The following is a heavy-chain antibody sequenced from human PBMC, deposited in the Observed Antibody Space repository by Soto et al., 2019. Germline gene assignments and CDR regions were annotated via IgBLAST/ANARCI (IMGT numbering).Heavy chain of an antibody. CDR2: ISGSGGST. Sequence: EVQLLESGGGLVQPGGSLRLSCAASGFTFSSYAMSWVRQAPGKGLEWVSDISGSGGSTYYADPVKGRFTSSRDNSKNTLYQQMNSRRAEDTAVYYCAKDRRRGDYYYYDMDVWGQGNTVTVSS. J-gene: IGHJ6*02. CDR3: AKDRRRGDYYYYDMDV. V-gene: IGHV3-23*01. D-gene: IGHD3-10*01. CDR1: GFTFSSYA.